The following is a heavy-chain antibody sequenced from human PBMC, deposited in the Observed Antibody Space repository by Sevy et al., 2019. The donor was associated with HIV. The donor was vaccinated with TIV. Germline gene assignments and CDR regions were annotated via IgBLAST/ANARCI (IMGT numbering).Heavy chain of an antibody. Sequence: ASVKVSCKASGYTFTSYGISWVRQAPGQGLEWMGWISAYNGNTNYAQKLQGRVTMTTDTSTSTAYMELRSLRSDDTAVYYCARIRLIFGVVTSDAFDIWGQGTMVTVSS. J-gene: IGHJ3*02. CDR3: ARIRLIFGVVTSDAFDI. D-gene: IGHD3-3*01. CDR2: ISAYNGNT. CDR1: GYTFTSYG. V-gene: IGHV1-18*01.